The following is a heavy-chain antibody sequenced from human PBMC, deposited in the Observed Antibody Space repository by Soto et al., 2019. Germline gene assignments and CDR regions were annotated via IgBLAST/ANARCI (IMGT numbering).Heavy chain of an antibody. Sequence: EVQLLESGGGLVQPGGSLRLSCAASGFTFSSYAMSWVRQAPGKGLEWVSAISGSGGSTYYADSVKGRFTISRDNSKNTLYLQMNSLRAEDTAVYYCAKGVPSYDSSGPKGWYFDLWGRGTLVTVSS. J-gene: IGHJ2*01. CDR2: ISGSGGST. CDR1: GFTFSSYA. V-gene: IGHV3-23*01. CDR3: AKGVPSYDSSGPKGWYFDL. D-gene: IGHD3-22*01.